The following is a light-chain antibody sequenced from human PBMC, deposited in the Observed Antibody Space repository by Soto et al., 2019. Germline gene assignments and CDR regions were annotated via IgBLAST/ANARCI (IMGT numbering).Light chain of an antibody. Sequence: LTQPASVSGSPGQSIAISCTGTSSDVGAYNYVSWYQQHPGKAPKLMIYDVSNRPSGVSNRFSGSKSGNTASLTISGLQAEDEADYYCCSYTTSSTYVFGTGTKVTVL. CDR3: CSYTTSSTYV. J-gene: IGLJ1*01. CDR2: DVS. CDR1: SSDVGAYNY. V-gene: IGLV2-14*03.